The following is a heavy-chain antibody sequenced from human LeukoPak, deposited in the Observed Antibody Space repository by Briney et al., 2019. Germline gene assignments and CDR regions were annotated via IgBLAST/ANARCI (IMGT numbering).Heavy chain of an antibody. CDR1: GFTFSNYA. CDR2: ISGSSSHI. V-gene: IGHV3-21*01. Sequence: KPGGSLRLSCAASGFTFSNYAMNWVRQAPGKGLEWVSSISGSSSHIYYADSVKGRFTITRDNAKNSLYLQMNSLRAEDTAVYFCARFIVVGTTTGAYDYWGQGALVTVSS. CDR3: ARFIVVGTTTGAYDY. D-gene: IGHD2-15*01. J-gene: IGHJ4*02.